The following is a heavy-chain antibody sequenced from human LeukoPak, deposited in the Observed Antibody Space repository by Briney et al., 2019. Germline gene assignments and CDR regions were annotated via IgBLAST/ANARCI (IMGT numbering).Heavy chain of an antibody. Sequence: SETLSLTCTVSGGSISRYYWSWIRQPPGKGLEWLGFISYSGSTNCNPSLKSRVTMSVDTSKNQFSLKLSSVTAADTAVYYCARALLEFLEWLSPRPLDYYYYYMDVWGKGTTVTVSS. CDR2: ISYSGST. D-gene: IGHD3-3*02. V-gene: IGHV4-59*01. J-gene: IGHJ6*03. CDR3: ARALLEFLEWLSPRPLDYYYYYMDV. CDR1: GGSISRYY.